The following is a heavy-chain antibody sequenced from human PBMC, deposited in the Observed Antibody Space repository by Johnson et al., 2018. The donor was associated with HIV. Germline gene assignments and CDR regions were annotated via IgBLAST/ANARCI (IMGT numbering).Heavy chain of an antibody. CDR2: IYSGGST. D-gene: IGHD2-15*01. Sequence: VQLVESGGGLEQPGGSLRLSCAASGFTVSSNYMSWVRQAPGKGLEWVSVIYSGGSTYYADSVKGRFTISRDNSKNTLYLQMNSLRAEDTAVYYCARDHLRRSHAFDIWGQGTMVTVSS. CDR3: ARDHLRRSHAFDI. CDR1: GFTVSSNY. J-gene: IGHJ3*02. V-gene: IGHV3-53*01.